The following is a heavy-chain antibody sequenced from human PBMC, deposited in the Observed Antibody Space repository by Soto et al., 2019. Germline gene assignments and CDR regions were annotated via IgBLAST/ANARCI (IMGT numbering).Heavy chain of an antibody. CDR3: AKDPTSVSGPIRRGMDV. CDR1: GFTFSSYG. Sequence: GGSLRLSCAASGFTFSSYGMHWVRQAPGKGLEWVAVISYDGSNKYYADSVKGRFTISRDNSKNTLYLQMNSLRAEDTAVYYCAKDPTSVSGPIRRGMDVWGQGTTVTVSS. CDR2: ISYDGSNK. D-gene: IGHD3-3*01. V-gene: IGHV3-30*18. J-gene: IGHJ6*02.